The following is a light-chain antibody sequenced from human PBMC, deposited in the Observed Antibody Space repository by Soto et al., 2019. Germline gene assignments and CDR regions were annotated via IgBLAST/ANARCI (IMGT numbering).Light chain of an antibody. J-gene: IGLJ1*01. CDR2: EVS. Sequence: QSALTQPASVSGSPGQSITISCTGTSSDVGGYNYVSWYQQHPGKAPKLMIYEVSNRPSGVSNRFSGSKSGNTAYLTISGLPAEDEADYYCSSYTSSSIDYVFGTGTQLTVL. CDR1: SSDVGGYNY. V-gene: IGLV2-14*01. CDR3: SSYTSSSIDYV.